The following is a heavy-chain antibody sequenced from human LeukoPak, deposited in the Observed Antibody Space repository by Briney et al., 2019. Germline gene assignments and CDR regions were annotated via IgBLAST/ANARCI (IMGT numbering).Heavy chain of an antibody. V-gene: IGHV1-69*13. J-gene: IGHJ4*02. Sequence: SVKVPCTASGGTFSSYAISWVRQAPGQGLEWMGGIIPIFGTANYAQKFQGRVTITADESTSTAYMELSSLRSEDTAVYYCARDSHSYGSGSYAFDYWGQGTLVTVSS. D-gene: IGHD3-10*01. CDR3: ARDSHSYGSGSYAFDY. CDR1: GGTFSSYA. CDR2: IIPIFGTA.